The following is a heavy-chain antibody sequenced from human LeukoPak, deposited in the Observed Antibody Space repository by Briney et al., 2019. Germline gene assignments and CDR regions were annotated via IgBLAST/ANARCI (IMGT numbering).Heavy chain of an antibody. Sequence: SETLSLTCTVSGGSISSSSYYWGWIRQPPGKGLEWIGSIYYSGSTYYNPSLKSRVTISVDTSKNQFSLKLSSVTAADTAVYYCASDRYGSGSYYWFDPWGQGTLVTVSS. D-gene: IGHD3-10*01. J-gene: IGHJ5*02. CDR1: GGSISSSSYY. V-gene: IGHV4-39*07. CDR2: IYYSGST. CDR3: ASDRYGSGSYYWFDP.